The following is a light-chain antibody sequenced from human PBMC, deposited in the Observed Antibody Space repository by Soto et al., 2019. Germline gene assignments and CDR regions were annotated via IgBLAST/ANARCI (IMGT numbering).Light chain of an antibody. CDR2: DAS. Sequence: EIVMTQSPATLSVSPGERATLSCRASQSVSSNLAWYQQKPGQAPRLLIYDASSRATGIPDRFSGGGSGTDFTLTISRLEPEDFAVYYCQQRSNWWTFGQGTKVDIK. CDR3: QQRSNWWT. CDR1: QSVSSN. V-gene: IGKV3D-20*02. J-gene: IGKJ1*01.